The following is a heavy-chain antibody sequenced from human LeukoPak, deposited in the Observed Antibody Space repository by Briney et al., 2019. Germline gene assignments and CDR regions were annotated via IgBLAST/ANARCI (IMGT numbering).Heavy chain of an antibody. CDR3: TTERGYDFWSGSIYENWFDP. CDR1: GFTFRNAW. V-gene: IGHV3-15*05. D-gene: IGHD3-3*01. CDR2: IKSKTDVGPT. Sequence: GGPLKLSGAPSGFTFRNAWISWVRKAQGKGLGWVARIKSKTDVGPTDYAAPVKGRFTISRDDSKNTLYLQMNSLKTEDTAVYYCTTERGYDFWSGSIYENWFDPWGQGTLVTVSS. J-gene: IGHJ5*02.